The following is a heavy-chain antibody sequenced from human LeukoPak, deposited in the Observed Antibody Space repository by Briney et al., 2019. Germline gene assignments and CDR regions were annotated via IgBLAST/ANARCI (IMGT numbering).Heavy chain of an antibody. CDR3: ARDFVLPSSRVIPTTGWFDP. D-gene: IGHD4-17*01. CDR1: GGTFSSYA. CDR2: IIPIFGTA. Sequence: GASVKVSCKASGGTFSSYAISWVRQAPGQGLEWMGGIIPIFGTANYAQKFQGRVTITADESTSTAYMELSSLRSEDTAVYYCARDFVLPSSRVIPTTGWFDPWGQGTLVTVSS. V-gene: IGHV1-69*13. J-gene: IGHJ5*02.